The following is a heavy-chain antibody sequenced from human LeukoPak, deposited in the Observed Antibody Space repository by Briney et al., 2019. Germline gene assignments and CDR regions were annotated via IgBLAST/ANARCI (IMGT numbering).Heavy chain of an antibody. CDR3: AKHRGYDLGLYYFDY. D-gene: IGHD5-12*01. CDR1: GFTFSSYA. CDR2: ISYDGSNK. Sequence: GGSLRLSCAASGFTFSSYAMHWVRQAPGKGLEWVAVISYDGSNKYYADSVKGRFTISRDNAKNSLYLQMNSLRAEDTALYYCAKHRGYDLGLYYFDYWGQGILVTVSS. J-gene: IGHJ4*02. V-gene: IGHV3-30-3*02.